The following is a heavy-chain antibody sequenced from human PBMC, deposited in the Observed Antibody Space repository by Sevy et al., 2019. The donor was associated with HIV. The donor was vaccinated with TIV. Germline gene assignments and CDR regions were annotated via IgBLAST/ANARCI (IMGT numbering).Heavy chain of an antibody. D-gene: IGHD3-22*01. CDR3: AKGGGGHYDPDEIAYYFYYCNMDV. J-gene: IGHJ6*03. CDR1: GFSFDSYG. V-gene: IGHV3-23*01. Sequence: GGSLRLSCAVSGFSFDSYGMTWVRQAPGKGLEWVSAISGSGTRTYYADSVKGRFIISRDNSKNTLDLQMNSLRAEDPAIYYCAKGGGGHYDPDEIAYYFYYCNMDVWGKGTTVTVSS. CDR2: ISGSGTRT.